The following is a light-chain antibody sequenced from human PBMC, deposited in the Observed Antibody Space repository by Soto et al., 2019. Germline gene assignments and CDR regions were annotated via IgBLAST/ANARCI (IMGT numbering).Light chain of an antibody. V-gene: IGKV3-15*01. Sequence: EIVMTQSPATLSVSPGERATLSCRASHSVSSNLAWYQQKPGQAPRLLIYGASTRATGIPARFSGSGSGTDFTLTISSLQSEDCTVYYCQQYNNSPTFGGGTKVEIK. CDR3: QQYNNSPT. CDR1: HSVSSN. J-gene: IGKJ4*01. CDR2: GAS.